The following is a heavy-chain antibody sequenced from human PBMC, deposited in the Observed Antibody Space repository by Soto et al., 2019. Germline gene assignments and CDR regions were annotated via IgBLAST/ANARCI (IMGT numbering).Heavy chain of an antibody. Sequence: VAVISYDGTNIYYADSVKGRFTISRDNSKNTLYLQMNTLRTEDTAVYYCPKPPVEYSASYSFDIWGQGTMVTVSS. CDR2: ISYDGTNI. J-gene: IGHJ3*02. CDR3: PKPPVEYSASYSFDI. V-gene: IGHV3-30*18. D-gene: IGHD6-6*01.